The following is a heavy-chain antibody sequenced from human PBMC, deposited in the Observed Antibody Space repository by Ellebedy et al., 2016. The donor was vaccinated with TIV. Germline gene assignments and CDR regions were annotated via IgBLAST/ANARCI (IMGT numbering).Heavy chain of an antibody. V-gene: IGHV3-74*01. J-gene: IGHJ4*02. D-gene: IGHD3-10*01. CDR2: ISNDGSST. CDR1: GFTFSGYW. Sequence: GESLKISCAASGFTFSGYWMHWVRQAPGRGLVWVSRISNDGSSTSYADSVKGRFTISRDNSKDTLFLQMNSLRAEDTAVYYCASSRYHYYLGNTIFVYWGQGTLVTVSS. CDR3: ASSRYHYYLGNTIFVY.